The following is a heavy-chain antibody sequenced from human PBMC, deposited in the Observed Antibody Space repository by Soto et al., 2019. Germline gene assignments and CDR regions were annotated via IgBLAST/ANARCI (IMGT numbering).Heavy chain of an antibody. D-gene: IGHD1-1*01. V-gene: IGHV4-39*01. Sequence: QLQLQESGPGLVKPSETLSLTCTVSGGSTSSSSYYWGWIRQPPGKGLEWIGSIYYSGSTYYNPSLKSRVTISVDTSKNQFSLKLSSVTAADTAVYYCARHYDWNDEFFNYWGQGTLVTVSS. J-gene: IGHJ4*02. CDR1: GGSTSSSSYY. CDR3: ARHYDWNDEFFNY. CDR2: IYYSGST.